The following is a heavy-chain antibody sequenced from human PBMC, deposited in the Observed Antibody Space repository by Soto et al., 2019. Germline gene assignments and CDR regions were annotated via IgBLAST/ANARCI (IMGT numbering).Heavy chain of an antibody. CDR2: IIPISDTT. J-gene: IGHJ6*02. CDR3: ARSHGSSTSLQIYYYYYYGMDV. V-gene: IGHV1-69*01. D-gene: IGHD2-2*01. Sequence: QVPLVQSGAEVKKPGSSVKVSCKASGGTFSSYAISWVRQAPGQGLEWMGGIIPISDTTNYAQKFQGRVTITADESTSTAYMELSSLSSEDTAVYYCARSHGSSTSLQIYYYYYYGMDVWGQGTTVTVSS. CDR1: GGTFSSYA.